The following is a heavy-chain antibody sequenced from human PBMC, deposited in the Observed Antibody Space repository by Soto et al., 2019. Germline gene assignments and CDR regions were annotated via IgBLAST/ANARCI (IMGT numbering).Heavy chain of an antibody. V-gene: IGHV4-61*08. Sequence: ETLSLTCTVSGDSVSSGGYYWTWIRQPPGKGLEWVGHIYFSGRTNYITSLESRVTISLDTSKNQFSLGLTSVTAADTAVYYCARAPIDTYMIQGSDPWGQRTLVTVS. D-gene: IGHD3-16*01. CDR3: ARAPIDTYMIQGSDP. J-gene: IGHJ5*02. CDR1: GDSVSSGGYY. CDR2: IYFSGRT.